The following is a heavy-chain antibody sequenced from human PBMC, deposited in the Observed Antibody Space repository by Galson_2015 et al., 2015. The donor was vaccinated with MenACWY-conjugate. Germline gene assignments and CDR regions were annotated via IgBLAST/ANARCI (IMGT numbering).Heavy chain of an antibody. Sequence: SETLSLTCTVSGGSISSYYWSWIRQPPGKGLEWIGYKYFSGSTNYNPSLKSRVTISVDTSKNQFSLKLSSVTAADTAVYYCARWEASLNAFDIWGRGTMVTVSS. J-gene: IGHJ3*02. CDR2: KYFSGST. CDR1: GGSISSYY. V-gene: IGHV4-59*01. CDR3: ARWEASLNAFDI. D-gene: IGHD1-26*01.